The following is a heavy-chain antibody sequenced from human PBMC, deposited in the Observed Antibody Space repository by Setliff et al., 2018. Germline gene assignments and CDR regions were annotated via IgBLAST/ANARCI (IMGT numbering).Heavy chain of an antibody. CDR1: GASFSDYY. CDR3: AKFGPLDLTGDWAFDN. CDR2: INHSGST. D-gene: IGHD7-27*01. J-gene: IGHJ4*02. Sequence: SETLSLTCTVYGASFSDYYWGWIRQPPGKGLEWIAEINHSGSTNYNPSLKSRVTISVDTSKNQFSLKLSSVTAADTAVYYCAKFGPLDLTGDWAFDNWGQGTLVT. V-gene: IGHV4-34*01.